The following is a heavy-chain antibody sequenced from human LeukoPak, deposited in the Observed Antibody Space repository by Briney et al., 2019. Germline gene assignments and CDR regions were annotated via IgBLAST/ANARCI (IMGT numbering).Heavy chain of an antibody. CDR2: ISGSADST. D-gene: IGHD5-24*01. Sequence: GGPLRLSCAASGFTFTNYAMTWVRQAPGKGLEWVSGISGSADSTYYADSVRGRFAISRDNAKNSLFLQMNSLRAEDTAVYYCARGQGLQLKSGSDYWGQGTLVTVSS. J-gene: IGHJ4*02. CDR1: GFTFTNYA. CDR3: ARGQGLQLKSGSDY. V-gene: IGHV3-23*01.